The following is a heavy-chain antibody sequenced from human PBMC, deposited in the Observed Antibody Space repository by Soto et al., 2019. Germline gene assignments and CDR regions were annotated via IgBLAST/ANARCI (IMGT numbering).Heavy chain of an antibody. Sequence: QVQLQESGPGLVKPSETLSLTCTVSGTSVSSNSNHWSWVRQPPGKGLEWIEYVYYDGTTNYNPSLKNRVTTSLDTSKNQFSRRVTSVTAADTAVYYCARRVGATPARDWGQGTLVTVSS. CDR1: GTSVSSNSNH. D-gene: IGHD1-26*01. CDR2: VYYDGTT. CDR3: ARRVGATPARD. J-gene: IGHJ4*02. V-gene: IGHV4-61*01.